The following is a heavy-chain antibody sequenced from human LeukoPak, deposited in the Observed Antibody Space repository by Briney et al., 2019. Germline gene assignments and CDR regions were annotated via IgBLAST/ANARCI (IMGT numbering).Heavy chain of an antibody. CDR3: AREGSSGWQFDS. CDR1: GFTFSSYE. V-gene: IGHV3-48*03. J-gene: IGHJ4*02. Sequence: AGSLRLSCAASGFTFSSYEMNWVRQAAGKGLEWVSYIIGSGNTIYYADSVKGRFTISRDNAKNSVYLQMNSLRAEDTAVYYCAREGSSGWQFDSWGQGTLVTVSS. D-gene: IGHD6-19*01. CDR2: IIGSGNTI.